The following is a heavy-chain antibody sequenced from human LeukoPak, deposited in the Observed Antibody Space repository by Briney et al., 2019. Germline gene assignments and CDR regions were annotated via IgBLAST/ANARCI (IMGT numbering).Heavy chain of an antibody. CDR3: ATSKVVAQGVKTWFDS. CDR2: IQQDGSDK. CDR1: GFTFSKYQ. D-gene: IGHD4-23*01. Sequence: GGSLRLSCAASGFTFSKYQMSWVRQAPGKGLEWVASIQQDGSDKYLADSVRGRFTISRDNAKNSLSLQMNTLRGEDTAVYYCATSKVVAQGVKTWFDSWGQGTLVTVSS. V-gene: IGHV3-7*01. J-gene: IGHJ5*01.